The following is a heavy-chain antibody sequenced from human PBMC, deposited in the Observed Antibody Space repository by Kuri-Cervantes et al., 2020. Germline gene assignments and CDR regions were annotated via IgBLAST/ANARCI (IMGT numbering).Heavy chain of an antibody. CDR3: AKPAYGSGTTPYYYYYIDV. J-gene: IGHJ6*03. Sequence: LSLTCAASGFIFSTYAITWVRQAPGKGLQCVSSITGRGDSTYYSDSVKGRFTISRDNSKNTLYLQMNSLRAEDTAVYYCAKPAYGSGTTPYYYYYIDVWGKGTTVTVSS. CDR1: GFIFSTYA. V-gene: IGHV3-23*01. D-gene: IGHD3-10*01. CDR2: ITGRGDST.